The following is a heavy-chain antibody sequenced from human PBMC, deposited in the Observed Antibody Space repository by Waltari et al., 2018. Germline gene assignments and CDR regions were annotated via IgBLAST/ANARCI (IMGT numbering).Heavy chain of an antibody. CDR3: TRGGNYDFWSHRPFVDP. D-gene: IGHD3-3*01. J-gene: IGHJ5*02. V-gene: IGHV4-34*01. Sequence: QVQLQQWGAGLLGPSETLSLTCAVYGASFSDYYWGWVRQPPGKGLEWIGQIRHPGSTNHNPSLKSRVTISIDTPRSQFSLRLSSVTAADTALYFCTRGGNYDFWSHRPFVDPWGQGTLVTVSS. CDR2: IRHPGST. CDR1: GASFSDYY.